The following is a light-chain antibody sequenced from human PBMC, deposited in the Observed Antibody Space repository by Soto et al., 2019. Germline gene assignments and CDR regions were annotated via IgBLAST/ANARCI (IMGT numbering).Light chain of an antibody. CDR1: QDISDS. CDR2: DAS. CDR3: HQYTNPPLT. V-gene: IGKV1-33*01. Sequence: DIQMTQSPSSLSASVGDRITITCQASQDISDSLNWYQQKPGRAPNLLIYDASNLEIGVPSRFSGSGSGTDFTFTITGLQPEDIATYYCHQYTNPPLTFGGGTKVEIK. J-gene: IGKJ4*01.